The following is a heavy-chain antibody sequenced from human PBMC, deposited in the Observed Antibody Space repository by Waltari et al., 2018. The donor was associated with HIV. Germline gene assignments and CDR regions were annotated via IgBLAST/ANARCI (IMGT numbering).Heavy chain of an antibody. J-gene: IGHJ5*02. CDR3: ARGAANILAYCGGDCYAGWFDP. D-gene: IGHD2-21*02. CDR2: IYYSWST. Sequence: QVQLQESGPGLVKPSETLSLTCTVSGGSISSYYWSWIRQPPGKGLEWIGYIYYSWSTNYNPSLKSRVTISVDTSKNQFSLKLSSVTAADTAVYYCARGAANILAYCGGDCYAGWFDPWGQGTLVTVSS. CDR1: GGSISSYY. V-gene: IGHV4-59*01.